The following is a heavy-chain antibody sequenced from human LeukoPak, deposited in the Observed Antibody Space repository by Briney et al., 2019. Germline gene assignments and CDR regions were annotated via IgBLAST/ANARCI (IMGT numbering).Heavy chain of an antibody. CDR2: IIPIFGTA. D-gene: IGHD3-9*01. J-gene: IGHJ4*02. CDR3: TTDRRNYDILTGYYVTNFDY. Sequence: SVKVSCKASGGTFSSYAISWVRQAPGQGLEWMGGIIPIFGTANYAQKFQGRVTITADKSTSTAYMELSSLKTEDTAVYYCTTDRRNYDILTGYYVTNFDYWGQGTLVTVSS. V-gene: IGHV1-69*06. CDR1: GGTFSSYA.